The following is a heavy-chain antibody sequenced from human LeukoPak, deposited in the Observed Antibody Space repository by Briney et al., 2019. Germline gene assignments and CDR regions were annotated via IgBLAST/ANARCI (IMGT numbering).Heavy chain of an antibody. CDR3: ARQVGYCSSTGCYTFDY. Sequence: PSETLSLTCAVSGYSISSGYYWGWIRQPPGKGLEWIGSIYHSGSTYYNPSLKSRVTISVDTSKNQFSLKLSSVTAADTAVYYCARQVGYCSSTGCYTFDYWGQGTLVTVSS. V-gene: IGHV4-38-2*01. CDR1: GYSISSGYY. D-gene: IGHD2-2*02. J-gene: IGHJ4*02. CDR2: IYHSGST.